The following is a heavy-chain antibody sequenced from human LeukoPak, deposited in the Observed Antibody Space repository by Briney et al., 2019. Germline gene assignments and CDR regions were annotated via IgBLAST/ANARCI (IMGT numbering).Heavy chain of an antibody. D-gene: IGHD2-2*01. CDR2: NSFSSSTI. V-gene: IGHV3-48*01. CDR1: GFTFSIYG. J-gene: IGHJ4*02. CDR3: APLGYCSDTSCSDTDY. Sequence: PTGGSLRLSCAASGFTFSIYGMNWVRQAPGKGLEWISYNSFSSSTIYYADSVKGRFTISRDNSKNTLYLQMNSLRAEDTAVYYCAPLGYCSDTSCSDTDYWGQGTLVTVSS.